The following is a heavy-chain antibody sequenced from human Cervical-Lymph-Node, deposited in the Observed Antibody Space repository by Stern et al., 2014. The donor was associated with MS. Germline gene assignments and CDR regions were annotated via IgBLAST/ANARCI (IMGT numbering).Heavy chain of an antibody. V-gene: IGHV1-3*01. J-gene: IGHJ6*02. D-gene: IGHD3-22*01. CDR2: INAGNGNT. CDR1: GYTFTSYA. Sequence: DQLVESGAEVKKPGASVKVSCKASGYTFTSYAMHWVRQAPGQRLEWMGWINAGNGNTKYSQKFQGRVTITRDTSASTAYMELSSLRSEDTAVYYCARGPPITMIVVVIHDYGMDVWGQGTTVTVSS. CDR3: ARGPPITMIVVVIHDYGMDV.